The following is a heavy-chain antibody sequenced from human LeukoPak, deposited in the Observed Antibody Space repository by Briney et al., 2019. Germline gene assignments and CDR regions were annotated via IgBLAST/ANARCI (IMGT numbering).Heavy chain of an antibody. CDR1: GFTFSSYA. CDR3: ARAVRGIAAAGSYYFDY. J-gene: IGHJ4*02. V-gene: IGHV3-23*01. Sequence: GGSLRLSCAASGFTFSSYAMSWVRQAPGKGLEWVSAISGSGGSTYYADSVKGRFTISRDNSKNTLYLQMNSLRAEDTAVYYCARAVRGIAAAGSYYFDYWGQGTLVTVSS. D-gene: IGHD6-13*01. CDR2: ISGSGGST.